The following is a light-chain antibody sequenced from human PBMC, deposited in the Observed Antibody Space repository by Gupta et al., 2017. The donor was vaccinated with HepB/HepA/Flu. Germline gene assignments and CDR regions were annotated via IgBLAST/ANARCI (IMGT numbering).Light chain of an antibody. CDR2: SAF. J-gene: IGKJ3*01. Sequence: QITQSPSSLSASIGDTVTITCRASEGVSGWLAWYQQNPGKAPNLLISSAFTLQSGVPSRFSGTGSWTDFALTITNLQPDDYATYYCQQANKFPYTFGHGTTVDVK. CDR1: EGVSGW. V-gene: IGKV1-12*02. CDR3: QQANKFPYT.